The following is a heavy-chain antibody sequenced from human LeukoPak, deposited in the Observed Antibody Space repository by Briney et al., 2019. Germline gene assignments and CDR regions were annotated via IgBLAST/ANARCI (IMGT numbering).Heavy chain of an antibody. J-gene: IGHJ5*02. CDR1: GFTFSSYW. V-gene: IGHV3-7*03. Sequence: GGSLRLSCAASGFTFSSYWMSWVRQAPGKGLEWVANIKQDGSEKYYVDSVKGRFTISRDNAKSSLYLQMNSLRAEDTAVYYCARDPTTTRYNRFDPWGQGTLVTVSS. CDR2: IKQDGSEK. CDR3: ARDPTTTRYNRFDP. D-gene: IGHD2-2*01.